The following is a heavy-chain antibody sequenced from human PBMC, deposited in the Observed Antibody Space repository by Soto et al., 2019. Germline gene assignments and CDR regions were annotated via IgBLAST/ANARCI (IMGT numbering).Heavy chain of an antibody. CDR1: GYSFSSHD. Sequence: QVQLVQSGAAVKKPGASVKVSCKASGYSFSSHDINWVRQAPGQGLEWMGWMNPRSGNTGYAQRVQGRLTMTRKSSMNTAYMELRSLRSDDTALYYCARATGGTHYWFDPWGQGTLVTVSS. CDR2: MNPRSGNT. J-gene: IGHJ5*02. V-gene: IGHV1-8*01. D-gene: IGHD7-27*01. CDR3: ARATGGTHYWFDP.